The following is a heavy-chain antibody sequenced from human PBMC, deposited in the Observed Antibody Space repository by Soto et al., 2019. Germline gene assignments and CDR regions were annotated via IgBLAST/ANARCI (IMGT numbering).Heavy chain of an antibody. CDR3: AKANDYIWGSYRSELDY. Sequence: GGSLRLSCAASGFTFSSYAMSWVRQAPGKGLEWVSAISGSGGSTYYADPVKGRFTISRDNSKNTLYLQMNSLRAEDTAVYYCAKANDYIWGSYRSELDYWGQGTLVTVSS. J-gene: IGHJ4*02. CDR1: GFTFSSYA. D-gene: IGHD3-16*02. V-gene: IGHV3-23*01. CDR2: ISGSGGST.